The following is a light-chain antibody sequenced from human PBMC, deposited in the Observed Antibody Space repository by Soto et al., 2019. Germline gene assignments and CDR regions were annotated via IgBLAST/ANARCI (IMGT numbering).Light chain of an antibody. CDR2: GAS. CDR1: ESVRSY. J-gene: IGKJ5*01. V-gene: IGKV3-15*01. Sequence: EVVMTQSPATLSVSPGERATLSCRASESVRSYLACYQQKPGQAPRLLIYGASTRATGIPARFSGSGSGTEFTLTISSLQSEDFAIYYCQQYNNWPPITFGQGTRLEIK. CDR3: QQYNNWPPIT.